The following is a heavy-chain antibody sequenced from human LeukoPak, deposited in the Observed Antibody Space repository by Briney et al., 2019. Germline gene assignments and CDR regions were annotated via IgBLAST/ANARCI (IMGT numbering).Heavy chain of an antibody. D-gene: IGHD3-10*01. V-gene: IGHV4-59*01. Sequence: SETLSLTCTVSGGSISSYYWSWIRQPPGKGLEWIGYIYYSGSTNYNPSLKSRVTISVDTSKNQFSLKLSSVTAADTAVYYCARGRGLWFGESMVPLGYWGQGTLVTVSS. J-gene: IGHJ4*02. CDR3: ARGRGLWFGESMVPLGY. CDR1: GGSISSYY. CDR2: IYYSGST.